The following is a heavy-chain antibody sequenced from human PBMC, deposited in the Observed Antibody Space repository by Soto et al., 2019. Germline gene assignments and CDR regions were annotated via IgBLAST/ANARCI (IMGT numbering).Heavy chain of an antibody. CDR1: GGSISSYF. CDR2: IYYSGST. Sequence: SETLSLTCTVSGGSISSYFWSWIRQPPGKGLEWIGYIYYSGSTNYNPSLKSRVTISIDTSKNQFSLNLSSVTAADTAVYYCASANYYDSSGRLDYWGQGTLVTVS. CDR3: ASANYYDSSGRLDY. J-gene: IGHJ4*02. D-gene: IGHD3-22*01. V-gene: IGHV4-59*01.